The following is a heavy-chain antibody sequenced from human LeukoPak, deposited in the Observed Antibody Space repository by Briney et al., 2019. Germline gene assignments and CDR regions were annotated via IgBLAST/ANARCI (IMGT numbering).Heavy chain of an antibody. J-gene: IGHJ4*02. Sequence: GGFLRLSCAASGFTFSSYSMNWVRQAPGKGLEWVSSISSSSSYIYYADSVKGRFTISRNNSKNTLYLQMNSLRAEDTAVYYCARGGGNCLDYWGQGTLVAVSS. CDR3: ARGGGNCLDY. V-gene: IGHV3-21*01. CDR1: GFTFSSYS. D-gene: IGHD3-16*01. CDR2: ISSSSSYI.